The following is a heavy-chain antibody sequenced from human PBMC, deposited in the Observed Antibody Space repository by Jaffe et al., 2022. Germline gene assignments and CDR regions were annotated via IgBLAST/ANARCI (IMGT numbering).Heavy chain of an antibody. CDR1: GYSVTTAYS. D-gene: IGHD3-3*01. Sequence: QVQLQGSGPRLVKPSETLSLTCVVSGYSVTTAYSWGWIRQSPGKGLEWLGSVYYTGTTHYNPSLRSRITMSLDSSKNQFSLKLTSVTAADTAVYYCARLHARDIRIGYYSPERDYWGQGTLVTVSS. V-gene: IGHV4-38-2*01. J-gene: IGHJ4*02. CDR3: ARLHARDIRIGYYSPERDY. CDR2: VYYTGTT.